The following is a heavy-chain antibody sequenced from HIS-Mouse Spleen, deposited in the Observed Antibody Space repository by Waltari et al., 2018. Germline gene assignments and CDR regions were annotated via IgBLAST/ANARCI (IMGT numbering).Heavy chain of an antibody. J-gene: IGHJ4*02. Sequence: QVQLVQSGAEVKKPGASVKVSCKASGYTCTGDYMHWVRQAPGQGLEWMGWINPNSGGTNYAQKFQGRVTMTRDTSISTAYMELSRLRSDDTAVYYCARNQEIAVAGFDYWGQGTLVTVSS. V-gene: IGHV1-2*02. CDR3: ARNQEIAVAGFDY. D-gene: IGHD6-19*01. CDR1: GYTCTGDY. CDR2: INPNSGGT.